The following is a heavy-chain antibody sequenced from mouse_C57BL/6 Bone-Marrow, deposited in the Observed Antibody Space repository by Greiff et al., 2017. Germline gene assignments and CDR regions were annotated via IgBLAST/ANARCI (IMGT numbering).Heavy chain of an antibody. CDR3: ARNSLLPYY. CDR2: IFPSSGYT. Sequence: QVQLMQSGAELAKPGASVKLSCKASGYTFTRYWLHWVKQRPGQCLEWIGYIFPSSGYTKYNQKFKDKATLTSDKSSSTAYMRLSSLTYEDTAVYYCARNSLLPYYWGQGTTLTVSS. J-gene: IGHJ2*01. V-gene: IGHV1-7*01. CDR1: GYTFTRYW. D-gene: IGHD1-2*01.